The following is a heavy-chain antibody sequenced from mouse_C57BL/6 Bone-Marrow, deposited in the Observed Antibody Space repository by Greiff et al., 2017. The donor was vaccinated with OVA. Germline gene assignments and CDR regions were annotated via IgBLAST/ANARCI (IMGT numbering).Heavy chain of an antibody. V-gene: IGHV1-55*01. CDR1: GYTFTSYW. Sequence: VQLQQPGAELVKPGASVKMSCKASGYTFTSYWITWVKQRPGQGLEWIGDIYPGSGSTNYNEKFKSKATLTVDTSSSTAYMQLSSLTSEDSAVYYCAFYYGYDGQYYYAMDYWGQGTSVTVSS. D-gene: IGHD2-2*01. J-gene: IGHJ4*01. CDR3: AFYYGYDGQYYYAMDY. CDR2: IYPGSGST.